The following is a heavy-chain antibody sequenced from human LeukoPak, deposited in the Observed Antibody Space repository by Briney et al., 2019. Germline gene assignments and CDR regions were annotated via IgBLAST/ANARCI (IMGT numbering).Heavy chain of an antibody. V-gene: IGHV3-74*01. Sequence: GGSLRLSCAASGFTFSYYWMHWVRQAPGKGLVWVSRINSDGINTSYADSVKGRFTISRDNAKNTLNLQMNSLRAEDTAVYYCARDLGQYYDTSDNWFDPWGQGTLVTVSP. CDR2: INSDGINT. CDR1: GFTFSYYW. CDR3: ARDLGQYYDTSDNWFDP. D-gene: IGHD3-22*01. J-gene: IGHJ5*02.